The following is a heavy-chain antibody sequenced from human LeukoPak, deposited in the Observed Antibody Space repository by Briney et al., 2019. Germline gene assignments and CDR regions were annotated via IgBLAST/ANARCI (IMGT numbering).Heavy chain of an antibody. V-gene: IGHV1-46*01. D-gene: IGHD3-10*01. CDR1: GYTFTSNY. J-gene: IGHJ4*02. Sequence: VASVKVSCKASGYTFTSNYIHWVRQAPGQGLEWMGMIYPRDGSTSYAQKFQGRVTVTRDTSTSTVHMELSGLRSEDTAVYYCARGSLWFGELFDYWGQGTLVTVSS. CDR3: ARGSLWFGELFDY. CDR2: IYPRDGST.